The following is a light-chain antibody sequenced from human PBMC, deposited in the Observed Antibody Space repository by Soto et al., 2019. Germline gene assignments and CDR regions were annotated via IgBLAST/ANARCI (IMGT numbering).Light chain of an antibody. J-gene: IGKJ4*01. Sequence: DIQMTQSPSTLSASVGDRVTITCRASQRISSWLAWYQQKPGKAPKLLIYEASILQSGVPSRFSGCGSGTEFTLTISSLQPDDFATYYCQHFLSYPLTFGGGTKVDI. CDR3: QHFLSYPLT. CDR2: EAS. V-gene: IGKV1-5*03. CDR1: QRISSW.